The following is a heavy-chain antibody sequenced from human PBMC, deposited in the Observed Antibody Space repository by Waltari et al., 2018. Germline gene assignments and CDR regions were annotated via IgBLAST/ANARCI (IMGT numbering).Heavy chain of an antibody. V-gene: IGHV5-51*01. J-gene: IGHJ6*03. D-gene: IGHD2-8*01. CDR1: DDTFAEYW. CDR2: VFPRYSDT. Sequence: EVHLAQSGAEVKKPGESLKISCAASDDTFAEYWVGWVRQMPGKGLEWVGMVFPRYSDTRYSPSIQGQVTMSVDRSTNTAFLQWSSLMASDTAIYYCVRQHAGTHGADFYYYMDVWGKGTTVTVSS. CDR3: VRQHAGTHGADFYYYMDV.